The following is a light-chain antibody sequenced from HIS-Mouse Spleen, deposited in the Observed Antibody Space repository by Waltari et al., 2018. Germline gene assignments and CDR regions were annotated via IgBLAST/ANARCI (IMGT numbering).Light chain of an antibody. V-gene: IGKV1-5*03. J-gene: IGKJ1*01. CDR1: QSISSR. CDR2: KAS. Sequence: DIQMTQSPSTLSASVGDRVTITCRASQSISSRLAWYQQKPGKAPKLLIYKASSLESGVPSRFSGSGSGTEFTLTISSLQPDDFATYYCQQYNSPPTWTFGQGTKVEIK. CDR3: QQYNSPPTWT.